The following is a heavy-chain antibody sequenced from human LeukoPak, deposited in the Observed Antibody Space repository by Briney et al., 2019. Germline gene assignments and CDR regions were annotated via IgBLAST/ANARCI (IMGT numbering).Heavy chain of an antibody. CDR2: IWHDGSNK. CDR1: GFTFSSYG. CDR3: ARDRSSGAFDY. D-gene: IGHD2-15*01. J-gene: IGHJ4*02. V-gene: IGHV3-33*01. Sequence: GRSLRLSCAASGFTFSSYGMHWVRQAPGRGLEWVAIIWHDGSNKYYADSVKGRFTISRDNSKNTLDLQMSSLRAEDTAVYYCARDRSSGAFDYWGQGTLVTVSS.